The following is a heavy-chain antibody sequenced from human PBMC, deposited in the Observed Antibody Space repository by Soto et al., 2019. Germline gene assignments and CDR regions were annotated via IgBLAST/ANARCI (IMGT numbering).Heavy chain of an antibody. V-gene: IGHV3-74*01. CDR1: GFTFSSHW. D-gene: IGHD2-2*01. CDR3: TREAGYCSRTSCYRRAFDS. CDR2: INTDGGIT. Sequence: EVQLVESGGDLVQPGGSLRLSCAASGFTFSSHWMHWVRRVPGKGLVWVSHINTDGGITGYADSVQGRFTISRDNAKNTLYLQMNGLRVEDISVYYCTREAGYCSRTSCYRRAFDSWGQGTMVTVSS. J-gene: IGHJ3*02.